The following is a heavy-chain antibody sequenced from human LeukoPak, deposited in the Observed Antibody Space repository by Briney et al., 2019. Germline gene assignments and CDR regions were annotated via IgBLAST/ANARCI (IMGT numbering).Heavy chain of an antibody. D-gene: IGHD3-22*01. V-gene: IGHV3-73*01. J-gene: IGHJ3*02. CDR2: IRSKAKSYAT. Sequence: PGGSLRLSCAASGFTFSHSAVHWVRQASGKGLEWVGRIRSKAKSYATAYAASVKGRFTISRDDSETTAYLQMNSLKTEDTAVYYCTHHYDGSGYYGAFDSWGQGTMVTVSS. CDR3: THHYDGSGYYGAFDS. CDR1: GFTFSHSA.